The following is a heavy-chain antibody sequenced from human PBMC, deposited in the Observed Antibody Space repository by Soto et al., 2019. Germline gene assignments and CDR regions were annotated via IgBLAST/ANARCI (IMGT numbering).Heavy chain of an antibody. CDR2: IYYSGST. CDR1: GGSISSDDYY. J-gene: IGHJ3*02. Sequence: SETLSLTCTVSGGSISSDDYYWSWIRQPPGKGLEWIGYIYYSGSTYYNPSLKSRVTISVDTSKNQFSLKLSSVTAADTAVYYCASGDYDITSAAFDIWGQGTMVTVSS. V-gene: IGHV4-30-4*01. D-gene: IGHD3-9*01. CDR3: ASGDYDITSAAFDI.